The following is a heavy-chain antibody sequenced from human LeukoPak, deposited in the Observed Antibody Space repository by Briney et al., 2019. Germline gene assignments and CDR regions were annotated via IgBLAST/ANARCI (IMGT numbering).Heavy chain of an antibody. CDR3: ARATTGDPRLMDFDY. J-gene: IGHJ4*02. CDR2: IYYSGST. D-gene: IGHD7-27*01. Sequence: PSETLSLTCTVSGGSISSYYWSWIRQPPGKGLEWIGYIYYSGSTNYNPSLKSRVTISVDTSKNQFSLKLSSVTAADTAVYYCARATTGDPRLMDFDYWGQGTLVTVSS. V-gene: IGHV4-59*01. CDR1: GGSISSYY.